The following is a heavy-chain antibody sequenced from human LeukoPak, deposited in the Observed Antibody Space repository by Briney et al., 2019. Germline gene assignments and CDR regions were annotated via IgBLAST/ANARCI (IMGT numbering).Heavy chain of an antibody. CDR1: GFTFCSFA. V-gene: IGHV3-23*01. CDR2: VSDTT. D-gene: IGHD3-10*01. CDR3: ARSRGPGSHWFDP. Sequence: PGGSLRLSCAASGFTFCSFALSWVRQAPGKGLEWVSTVSDTTYYADSVRGRFTISRDDSKNTLYLQMDSLRAEDTAIYFCARSRGPGSHWFDPWGQGTLVTVSS. J-gene: IGHJ5*02.